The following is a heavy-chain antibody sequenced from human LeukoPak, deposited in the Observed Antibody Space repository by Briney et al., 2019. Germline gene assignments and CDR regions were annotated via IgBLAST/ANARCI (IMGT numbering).Heavy chain of an antibody. V-gene: IGHV3-48*01. CDR1: GFTFSSYS. J-gene: IGHJ3*02. D-gene: IGHD3-22*01. Sequence: PGGSLRLSCAASGFTFSSYSMNWVRQAPGKGLEWVSYISSSSSTIYYADSVKGRFTISRDNAKNSLYLQMNSLRAEDTAVYYCARDWGYYDSSYAFDIWGQGTMVTVSS. CDR3: ARDWGYYDSSYAFDI. CDR2: ISSSSSTI.